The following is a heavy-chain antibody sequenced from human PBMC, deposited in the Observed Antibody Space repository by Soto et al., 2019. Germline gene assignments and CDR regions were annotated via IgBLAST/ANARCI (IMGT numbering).Heavy chain of an antibody. CDR2: INAYNGNT. Sequence: QVQLVQSGAEVKNPGASVKVSCKASGYSFTRYGIGWARQAPGQGLEWMGWINAYNGNTNYAQNLQGRLTLTTDTSTTPAYMALRSLRSNDTAIYYCAMVDVYVTPSPQDVWGQGTTVTVSS. CDR3: AMVDVYVTPSPQDV. CDR1: GYSFTRYG. J-gene: IGHJ6*02. V-gene: IGHV1-18*01. D-gene: IGHD3-16*01.